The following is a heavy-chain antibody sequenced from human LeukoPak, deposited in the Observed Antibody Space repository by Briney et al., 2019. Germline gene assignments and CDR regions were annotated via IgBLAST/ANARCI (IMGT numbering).Heavy chain of an antibody. CDR3: ARDASEGYDSSGYSGY. CDR1: GGTFSSYA. CDR2: IIPILGIA. Sequence: SVKVSCKASGGTFSSYAISWVRQAPGQGLDWMGRIIPILGIANYAQKFQGRVTITAEKSTSTAYMELSSLRSEDTAVYYCARDASEGYDSSGYSGYWGQGTLVTVSS. D-gene: IGHD3-22*01. J-gene: IGHJ4*02. V-gene: IGHV1-69*04.